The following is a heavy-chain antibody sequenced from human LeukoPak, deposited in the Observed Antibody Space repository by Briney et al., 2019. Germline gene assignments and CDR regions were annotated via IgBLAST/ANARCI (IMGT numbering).Heavy chain of an antibody. CDR2: IYHSGST. Sequence: TPSETLSLTCAVSGYSISGGFYWGWIGQPPGKGLDWIGSIYHSGSTYYNLSLKSRVTLSVETSKNQFSLKLSSVTAADTAVYYCARLVNWSGYYDLFDYWGQGSLVTVSS. CDR3: ARLVNWSGYYDLFDY. V-gene: IGHV4-38-2*01. D-gene: IGHD3-3*01. J-gene: IGHJ4*02. CDR1: GYSISGGFY.